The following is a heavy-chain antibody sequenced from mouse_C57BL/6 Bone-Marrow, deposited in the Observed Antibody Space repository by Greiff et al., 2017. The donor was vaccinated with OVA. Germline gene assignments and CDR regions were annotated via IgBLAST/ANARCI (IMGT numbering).Heavy chain of an antibody. J-gene: IGHJ1*03. D-gene: IGHD1-1*01. Sequence: EVQLKQSGAELVRPGASVKLSCTASGFNIKDDYMHWVKQRPEQGLEWIGWIDPENGDTEYASKFQGKATITADTSSNTAYLQLSSLTSEDTAVYYCTSTVVASRGYFDVWGTGTTVTVSS. CDR2: IDPENGDT. CDR1: GFNIKDDY. CDR3: TSTVVASRGYFDV. V-gene: IGHV14-4*01.